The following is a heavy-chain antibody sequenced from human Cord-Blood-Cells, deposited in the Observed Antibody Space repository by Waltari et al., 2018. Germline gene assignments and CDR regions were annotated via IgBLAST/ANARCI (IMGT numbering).Heavy chain of an antibody. CDR2: INHSGST. Sequence: QVQLQQWGAGLLKPSETLSLTCAVYGGSFSGYYWSWIRQPPGKGLEWIGEINHSGSTNYNPSLKSRVTISVDTSKNQFSLKRSSVTAADTAVYYCARLPPNDIWGQGTMVTVSS. CDR1: GGSFSGYY. D-gene: IGHD5-18*01. CDR3: ARLPPNDI. J-gene: IGHJ3*02. V-gene: IGHV4-34*01.